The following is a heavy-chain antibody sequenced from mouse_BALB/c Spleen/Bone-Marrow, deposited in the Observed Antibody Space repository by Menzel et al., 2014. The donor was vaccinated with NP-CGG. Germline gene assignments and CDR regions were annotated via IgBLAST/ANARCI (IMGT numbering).Heavy chain of an antibody. CDR1: GYTFTSYW. D-gene: IGHD2-10*02. Sequence: QVHVKQSGAELAKPGASVKMSCKASGYTFTSYWMHWVKQRPGQGLEWIGYINPSTGYTEYNQKFKDEATLTADKSSSTAYMQLSSLTSEDSAVYYCASGLEGFAYWGQGTLVTVSA. CDR3: ASGLEGFAY. V-gene: IGHV1-7*01. J-gene: IGHJ3*01. CDR2: INPSTGYT.